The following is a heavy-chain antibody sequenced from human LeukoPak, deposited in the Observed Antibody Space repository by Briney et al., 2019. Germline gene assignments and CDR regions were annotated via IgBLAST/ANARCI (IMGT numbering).Heavy chain of an antibody. CDR2: ISNGKT. CDR1: GFPFSSHA. J-gene: IGHJ5*02. V-gene: IGHV3-23*01. Sequence: GGSLRLSCAASGFPFSSHAMSWVRQPPGKGLEWVAAISNGKTYYADSVRGCFAISRDDSTNTVYLHMNSLRDEDTALYHCVREAGYCAPVCVKTNWFDPWGQGTLVTVSS. CDR3: VREAGYCAPVCVKTNWFDP. D-gene: IGHD2-15*01.